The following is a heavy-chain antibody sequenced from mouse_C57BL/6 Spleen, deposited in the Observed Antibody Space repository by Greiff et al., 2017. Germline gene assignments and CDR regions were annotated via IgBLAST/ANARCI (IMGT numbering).Heavy chain of an antibody. V-gene: IGHV5-17*01. Sequence: EVKLMESGGGLVKPGGSLKLSCAASGFTFSDYGMHWVRQAPEKGLEWVAYISSGSSTIYYADTVKGRFTISRDNAKNTLFLQRTSLRSEDTAMYYCARVLTGYFDYWGQGTTLTVSS. CDR3: ARVLTGYFDY. CDR1: GFTFSDYG. CDR2: ISSGSSTI. J-gene: IGHJ2*01. D-gene: IGHD4-1*01.